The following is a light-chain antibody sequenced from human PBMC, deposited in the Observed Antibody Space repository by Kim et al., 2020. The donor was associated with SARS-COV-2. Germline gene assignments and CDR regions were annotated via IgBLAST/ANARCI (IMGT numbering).Light chain of an antibody. CDR3: SSYTSSSTPYV. J-gene: IGLJ1*01. CDR2: DVS. Sequence: QSALTQPASVSGSPGQSITISCTGTSSDVGGYNYVSWYQQHPGKAPKLMIYDVSKRPSGVSNRFSGSKSGNTASLTISGLQAEDEADYYCSSYTSSSTPYVFGTETKVTVL. V-gene: IGLV2-14*01. CDR1: SSDVGGYNY.